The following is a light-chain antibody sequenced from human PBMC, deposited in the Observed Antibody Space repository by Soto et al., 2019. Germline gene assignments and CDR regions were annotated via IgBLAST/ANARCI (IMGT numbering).Light chain of an antibody. V-gene: IGLV2-14*01. Sequence: QSALTQPASVSGSPGQSITISCTGTSSDVGGYNYVSWYQQHPGKAPKLMIYDVSNRPSGVSNRFSGSKSGNTASLTISGLQAEDDADYSCSSYTSSSTLHVFGTGTKVTVL. J-gene: IGLJ1*01. CDR3: SSYTSSSTLHV. CDR2: DVS. CDR1: SSDVGGYNY.